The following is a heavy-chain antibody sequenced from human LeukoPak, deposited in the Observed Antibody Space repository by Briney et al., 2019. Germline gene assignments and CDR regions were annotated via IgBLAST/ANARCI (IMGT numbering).Heavy chain of an antibody. Sequence: GRSLRLSCATSGFTFSNYAMHWVSQAPGKGLEWVAGIWSDGNKKYYGDSVKGRFTISRDASKKMLYLQMNSLRAEDTAMYYCARVYYDAWTGYIPRFDYWGQGTLVTVSS. CDR2: IWSDGNKK. D-gene: IGHD3-3*01. V-gene: IGHV3-33*01. J-gene: IGHJ4*02. CDR1: GFTFSNYA. CDR3: ARVYYDAWTGYIPRFDY.